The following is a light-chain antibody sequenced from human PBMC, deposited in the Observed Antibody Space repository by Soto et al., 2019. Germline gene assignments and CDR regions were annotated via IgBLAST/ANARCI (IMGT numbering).Light chain of an antibody. CDR3: QQYYRSCT. CDR1: QSVTDW. J-gene: IGKJ2*02. V-gene: IGKV1-5*01. CDR2: DAS. Sequence: DIQLTQSPSTLSASVGDRVTITCRASQSVTDWLAWYQQKPGKAPKLLIYDASSLQSGVPSRFSGSGSGTEFSLTLSTLQPDDFATYYCQQYYRSCTFGHGIKVEIK.